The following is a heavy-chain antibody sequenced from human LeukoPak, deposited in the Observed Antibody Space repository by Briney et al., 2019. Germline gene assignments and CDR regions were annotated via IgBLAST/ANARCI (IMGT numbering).Heavy chain of an antibody. CDR3: TRPGVEGIDY. J-gene: IGHJ4*02. Sequence: GGSLRLSCAASGFTFSDSAMHWVRQASGKGLEWVGRIRSKSNSYATAYAASVKGRFTISRDDSKNTAYLQMNSLKTEDTAVYYCTRPGVEGIDYWGQGTLVTVSS. CDR1: GFTFSDSA. CDR2: IRSKSNSYAT. V-gene: IGHV3-73*01.